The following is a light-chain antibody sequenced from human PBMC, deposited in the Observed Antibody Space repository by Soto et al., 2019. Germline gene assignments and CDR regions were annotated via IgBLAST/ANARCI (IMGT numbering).Light chain of an antibody. V-gene: IGKV1-5*01. J-gene: IGKJ4*01. CDR1: RDISTW. Sequence: DIQMTQSPSTLSASVGDRVTITCRASRDISTWLAWYQQKPGKAPKVLIYEAPNLESGVPSRFSGSGSGTEFTLTISSLQPDDFAAYYCQEYSRDFGGGTRVEIK. CDR2: EAP. CDR3: QEYSRD.